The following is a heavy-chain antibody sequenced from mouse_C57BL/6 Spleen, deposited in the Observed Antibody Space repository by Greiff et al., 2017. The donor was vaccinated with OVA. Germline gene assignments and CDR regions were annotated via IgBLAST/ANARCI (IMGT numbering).Heavy chain of an antibody. Sequence: LQESDAELVKPGASVKISCTVSGYTFTDHTIHWMKQRPEQGLEWIGYIYPRDGSTKYNEKFKGKATLTADKSSSTAYMQLNSLTSEDSAVYFCARERDDYDGFDYWGQGTTLTVSS. CDR3: ARERDDYDGFDY. V-gene: IGHV1-78*01. J-gene: IGHJ2*01. CDR1: GYTFTDHT. CDR2: IYPRDGST. D-gene: IGHD2-4*01.